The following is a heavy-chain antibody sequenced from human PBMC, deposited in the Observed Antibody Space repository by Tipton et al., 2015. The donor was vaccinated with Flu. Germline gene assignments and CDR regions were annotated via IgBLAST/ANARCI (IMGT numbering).Heavy chain of an antibody. V-gene: IGHV3-30*12. CDR2: IRHYVTNT. Sequence: SGFTFSNYGLHWVRQAPGKRLEWVALIRHYVTNTYYVDSVRGRFTISRDNAKNSLYLQMNSLRVGDTAVYYCTRGPLPDSNWYNGLDVWGQGTTVTVSS. J-gene: IGHJ6*02. CDR3: TRGPLPDSNWYNGLDV. D-gene: IGHD6-13*01. CDR1: GFTFSNYG.